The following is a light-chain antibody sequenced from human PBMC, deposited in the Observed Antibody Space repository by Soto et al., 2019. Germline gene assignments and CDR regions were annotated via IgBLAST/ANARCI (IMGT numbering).Light chain of an antibody. Sequence: DIQMTQSPSTLSASVGDRVTITCRPSQNVSTWLAWYQQKSGKAPKLLSYDVSNLESGVPSRFSGSGSGTEFSLTIRGLQPDDFATYYCQQYDSYRTFGKGTKVDIK. CDR2: DVS. CDR1: QNVSTW. V-gene: IGKV1-5*01. J-gene: IGKJ1*01. CDR3: QQYDSYRT.